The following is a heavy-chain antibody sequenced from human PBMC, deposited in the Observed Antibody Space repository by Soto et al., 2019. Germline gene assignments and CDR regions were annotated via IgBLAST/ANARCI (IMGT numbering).Heavy chain of an antibody. CDR1: GCPFTSSG. Sequence: ASVKVSCKASGCPFTSSGISWVRQAPEQGLEWMGWISAYNGNTNYAQKLQGRVTMTTDTSTSTAYMELRSLRSDDTAVYYCARSRLYSSSSNYYYYGMDVWGQGTTVTVSS. J-gene: IGHJ6*02. V-gene: IGHV1-18*04. CDR3: ARSRLYSSSSNYYYYGMDV. D-gene: IGHD6-6*01. CDR2: ISAYNGNT.